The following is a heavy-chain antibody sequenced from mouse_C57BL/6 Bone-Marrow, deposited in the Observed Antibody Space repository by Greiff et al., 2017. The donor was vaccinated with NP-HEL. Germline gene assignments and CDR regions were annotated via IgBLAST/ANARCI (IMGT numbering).Heavy chain of an antibody. CDR1: GYTFTSYW. CDR2: IDPSDSET. V-gene: IGHV1-52*01. J-gene: IGHJ1*03. CDR3: ARGGSYYYGSKDWYFDV. Sequence: QVQLQQPGAELVRPGSSVKLSCKASGYTFTSYWMHWVKQRPIQGLEWIGNIDPSDSETHYNQKFKDKATLTVDKSSSTAYMQLSSLTSEDSAVYYCARGGSYYYGSKDWYFDVWGTGTTVTVSS. D-gene: IGHD1-1*01.